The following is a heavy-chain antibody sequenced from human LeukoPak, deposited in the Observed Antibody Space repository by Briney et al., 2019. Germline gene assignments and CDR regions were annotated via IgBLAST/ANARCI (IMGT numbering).Heavy chain of an antibody. Sequence: GGSLRLSCAASGFAVSSKYMNWVRQAPGKGLEWVTVIYLDGRADYADSVKGRFTISSDNSKNTVYLQMNSLKDEDTAVYYCARDAETSLANWGQGTLVTVSS. V-gene: IGHV3-66*01. CDR1: GFAVSSKY. J-gene: IGHJ4*02. CDR3: ARDAETSLAN. D-gene: IGHD5-24*01. CDR2: IYLDGRA.